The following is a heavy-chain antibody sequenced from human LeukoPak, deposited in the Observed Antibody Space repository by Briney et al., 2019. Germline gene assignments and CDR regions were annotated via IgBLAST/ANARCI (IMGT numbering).Heavy chain of an antibody. CDR3: ARDLNWNYSGAPGY. CDR1: GGTFSSYA. V-gene: IGHV1-69*13. J-gene: IGHJ4*02. CDR2: IIPIFGTA. D-gene: IGHD1-7*01. Sequence: SVKVSCKASGGTFSSYAIGWVRQAPGQGLEWVGGIIPIFGTANYAQKFQGRVTITADESTSTAYMELSSLRSEDTAVYYCARDLNWNYSGAPGYWGQGTLVTVSS.